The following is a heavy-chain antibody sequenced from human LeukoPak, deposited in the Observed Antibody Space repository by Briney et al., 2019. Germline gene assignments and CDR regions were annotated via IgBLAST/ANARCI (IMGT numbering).Heavy chain of an antibody. V-gene: IGHV1-69*13. CDR1: GGTFSSYA. D-gene: IGHD2-2*01. CDR2: IIPIFGTA. J-gene: IGHJ5*02. CDR3: ARSAAVPAANNWFDP. Sequence: ASVKVSCKASGGTFSSYAISWVRQAPGQGLEWMGGIIPIFGTANYAQKFQGRVTITADESTSTAYMELSSLRSEDTAVYYCARSAAVPAANNWFDPWGQGTLVTVSS.